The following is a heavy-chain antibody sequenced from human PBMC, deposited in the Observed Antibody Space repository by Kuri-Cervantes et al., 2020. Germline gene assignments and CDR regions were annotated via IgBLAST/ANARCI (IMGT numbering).Heavy chain of an antibody. J-gene: IGHJ4*02. V-gene: IGHV3-7*01. D-gene: IGHD3-9*01. CDR3: AREKLRYFDWFRLFDY. CDR1: GFTFSSYA. Sequence: ETLSLTCAASGFTFSSYAMSWVRQAPGKGLEWVANIKQDGSEKYYVDSVKGRFTISRDNAKNSLYLQMNSLRAEDTAVYYCAREKLRYFDWFRLFDYWGQGTLVTVSS. CDR2: IKQDGSEK.